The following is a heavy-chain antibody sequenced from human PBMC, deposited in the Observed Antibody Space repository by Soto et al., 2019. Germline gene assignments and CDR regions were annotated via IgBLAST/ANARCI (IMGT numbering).Heavy chain of an antibody. Sequence: EVQLLESGGGLVQPGGSLRLSCAASGFTFSSYAMSWVRQAPGKGLEWVSAISGSGGSTYYADSVKGRFTISRDNSKNTLYLQMNSLRAEETAVYYCAKQKNSSSRDRYYYYYYGMDVWGQGTTVTVSS. D-gene: IGHD6-13*01. CDR2: ISGSGGST. CDR1: GFTFSSYA. J-gene: IGHJ6*02. CDR3: AKQKNSSSRDRYYYYYYGMDV. V-gene: IGHV3-23*01.